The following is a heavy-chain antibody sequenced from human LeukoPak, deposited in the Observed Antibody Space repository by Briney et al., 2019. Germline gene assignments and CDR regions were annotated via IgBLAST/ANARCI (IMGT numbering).Heavy chain of an antibody. CDR1: GGSFSGYY. Sequence: SETLSLTCAVYGGSFSGYYWSWIRQPPGRGLEWIGEINHSGSTNYNPSLESRVTISVDTSKNQFSLKLSSVTAADTAVYYCARGVPMVYWGQGTLVTVSS. J-gene: IGHJ4*02. D-gene: IGHD2-2*01. CDR2: INHSGST. CDR3: ARGVPMVY. V-gene: IGHV4-34*01.